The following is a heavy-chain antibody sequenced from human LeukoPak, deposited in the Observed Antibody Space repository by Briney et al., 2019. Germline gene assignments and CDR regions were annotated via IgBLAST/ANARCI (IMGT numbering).Heavy chain of an antibody. Sequence: GGSLRLSCVASGFTFNTYAMSWVRQAPGKGLEWVANIKQDGSEKYYVDSVKGRFTISRDNAKNSLYLQMNSLRAEDTAVYYCARDLMLPTGNWFDPWGQGTLVTVSS. D-gene: IGHD1-14*01. CDR2: IKQDGSEK. CDR1: GFTFNTYA. CDR3: ARDLMLPTGNWFDP. J-gene: IGHJ5*02. V-gene: IGHV3-7*01.